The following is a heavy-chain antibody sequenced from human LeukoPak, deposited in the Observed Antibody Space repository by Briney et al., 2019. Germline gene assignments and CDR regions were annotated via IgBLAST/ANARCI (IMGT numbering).Heavy chain of an antibody. CDR3: AKAIEFGGGNY. Sequence: GGSLRLSCAASGFTFSSYAMSWLRQAPGKGLEWVSAISGSGGSTYYADSVKGRFTISRDNSKNTLYLQMNSLRAEDTAVYYCAKAIEFGGGNYWGQGTLVTVSS. J-gene: IGHJ4*02. CDR2: ISGSGGST. D-gene: IGHD2-15*01. V-gene: IGHV3-23*01. CDR1: GFTFSSYA.